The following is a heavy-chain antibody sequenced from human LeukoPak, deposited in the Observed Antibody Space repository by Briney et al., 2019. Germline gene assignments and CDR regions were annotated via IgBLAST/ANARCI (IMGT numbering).Heavy chain of an antibody. Sequence: GGSLRLSCAASEFTFSSYAMSWVRQAPGKGLEWGSAISGSGGSTYYADSVKGRFTISRDNSKNTLYLQMNSLRAEDTAVYYCAKRGAARPNYYYYGMDVWGQGTTVTVSS. CDR3: AKRGAARPNYYYYGMDV. J-gene: IGHJ6*02. CDR1: EFTFSSYA. D-gene: IGHD6-6*01. CDR2: ISGSGGST. V-gene: IGHV3-23*01.